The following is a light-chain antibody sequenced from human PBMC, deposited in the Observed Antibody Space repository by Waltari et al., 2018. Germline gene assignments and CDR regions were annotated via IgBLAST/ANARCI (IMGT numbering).Light chain of an antibody. V-gene: IGKV3-15*01. CDR1: QSVNSN. CDR3: QQYNNWPPEDT. J-gene: IGKJ2*01. Sequence: EIVITQSPATLSMSPGERATLPCRASQSVNSNLAWYQQKPGQAPRLLIYGASTRATGIPARFSGSGSGTDFSLTISSLQSEDFAVYYCQQYNNWPPEDTFGQGTKLEIK. CDR2: GAS.